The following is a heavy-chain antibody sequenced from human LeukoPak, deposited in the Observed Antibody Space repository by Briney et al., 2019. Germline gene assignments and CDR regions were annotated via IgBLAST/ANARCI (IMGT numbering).Heavy chain of an antibody. V-gene: IGHV4-61*08. CDR1: GGSVSSGDHY. J-gene: IGHJ4*02. Sequence: SETLSLTCTVSGGSVSSGDHYWHWIRQPPGKGLEWIGYLYYSGNTYYNPSLKSRVTMSVDTSKNQFSLKLSSVTAADTAVYFCARAAYCGGDCYYYFDYWGQGTLVTVSS. CDR3: ARAAYCGGDCYYYFDY. CDR2: LYYSGNT. D-gene: IGHD2-21*02.